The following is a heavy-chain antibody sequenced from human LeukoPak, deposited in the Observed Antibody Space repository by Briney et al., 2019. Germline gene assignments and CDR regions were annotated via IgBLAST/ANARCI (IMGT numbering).Heavy chain of an antibody. V-gene: IGHV3-7*01. Sequence: VANIKQDESEKYYVASVRARFTISRDNAKTSLYLQMNSLRVEDTAVYYCARGSHSSSYGFDYWGQGALVTVSS. D-gene: IGHD6-13*01. J-gene: IGHJ4*02. CDR2: IKQDESEK. CDR3: ARGSHSSSYGFDY.